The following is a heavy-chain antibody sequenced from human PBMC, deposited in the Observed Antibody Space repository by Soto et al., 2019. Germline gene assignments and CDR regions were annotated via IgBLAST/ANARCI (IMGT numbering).Heavy chain of an antibody. Sequence: QLQLQESGPGLVKPSETLSLTCTVSGGSIIGGSISSSNYFWGWIRQPPGKGLEWIGNIYYSGSTYYNPSLKSRVTISVDTSKSQFSLKLSSVTAADTALYYCARHPSPGIAAGGTVDIWGQGTMVTVSS. V-gene: IGHV4-39*01. CDR1: GGSIIGGSISSSNYF. J-gene: IGHJ3*02. D-gene: IGHD6-13*01. CDR2: IYYSGST. CDR3: ARHPSPGIAAGGTVDI.